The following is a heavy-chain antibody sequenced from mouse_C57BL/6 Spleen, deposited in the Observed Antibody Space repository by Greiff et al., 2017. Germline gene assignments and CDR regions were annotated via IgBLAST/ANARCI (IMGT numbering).Heavy chain of an antibody. CDR3: SNYDYDWDIEV. D-gene: IGHD2-4*01. V-gene: IGHV1-78*01. J-gene: IGHJ1*03. Sequence: QVQLQQSDAELVKPGASVKISCKASGYTFTDHTIHWMKQRPEQGLEWIGYIYPRDGSTKYTAKFKGKATLTADKSSSTAYMQLNSLTSEDSADYCCSNYDYDWDIEVWGTGTTVTVSS. CDR1: GYTFTDHT. CDR2: IYPRDGST.